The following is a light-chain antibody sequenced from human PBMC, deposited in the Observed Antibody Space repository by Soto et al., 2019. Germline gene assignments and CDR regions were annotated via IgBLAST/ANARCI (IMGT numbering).Light chain of an antibody. CDR2: EGS. V-gene: IGLV2-23*01. J-gene: IGLJ2*01. CDR1: SSDVGSYNL. CDR3: CSYAGSRGLV. Sequence: QSALTQPASVSGSPGQSITISCTGTSSDVGSYNLVSWYQQHPGKAPKLMIYEGSKRPSGVSNRFSGSKSGNTASLTISGLRAEDEADYYCCSYAGSRGLVFGGGTKLTVL.